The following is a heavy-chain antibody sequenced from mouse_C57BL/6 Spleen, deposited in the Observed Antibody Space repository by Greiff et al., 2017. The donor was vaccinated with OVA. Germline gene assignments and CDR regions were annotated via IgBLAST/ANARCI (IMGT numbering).Heavy chain of an antibody. CDR1: GYTFTDYY. Sequence: QVQLQQSGAELVRPGASVKLSCKASGYTFTDYYINWVKQRPGQGLEWIARIYPGSGNTYYNEKFKGKATLTAEKSSSTAYMQLSSLTSEDSAVYFCAREFNEGYFDVWGTGTTVTVSS. J-gene: IGHJ1*03. V-gene: IGHV1-76*01. CDR3: AREFNEGYFDV. CDR2: IYPGSGNT.